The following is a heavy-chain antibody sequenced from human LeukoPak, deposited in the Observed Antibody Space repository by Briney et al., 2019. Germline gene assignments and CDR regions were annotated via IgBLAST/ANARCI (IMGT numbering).Heavy chain of an antibody. CDR1: GFTFSSYS. Sequence: GGSLRLSCAASGFTFSSYSMNWVRQAPGKGLEWVSSIGSSSSYIYYADSVKGRFTISRDNAKNSLYLQMNSLRAEDTAVYYCARESPLGELELLAYYYMDVWGKGTTVTVSS. V-gene: IGHV3-21*01. CDR2: IGSSSSYI. J-gene: IGHJ6*03. CDR3: ARESPLGELELLAYYYMDV. D-gene: IGHD1-7*01.